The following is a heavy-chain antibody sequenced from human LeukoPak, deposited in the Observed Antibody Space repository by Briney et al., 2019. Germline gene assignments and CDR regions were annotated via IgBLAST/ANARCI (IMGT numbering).Heavy chain of an antibody. CDR2: ISSSRSYI. Sequence: GGSLRLSCAASGFTFSSYSMNWVRQAPGKGLEWVSSISSSRSYIYYADSVKGRFTISRDNAKNSLYLQMNSLRAEDTAVYYCARVSSGSYSESDYWGQGTLVTVSS. D-gene: IGHD1-26*01. CDR3: ARVSSGSYSESDY. V-gene: IGHV3-21*01. CDR1: GFTFSSYS. J-gene: IGHJ4*02.